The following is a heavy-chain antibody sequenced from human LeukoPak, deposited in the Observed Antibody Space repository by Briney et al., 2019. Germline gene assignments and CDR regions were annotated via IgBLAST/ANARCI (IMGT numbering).Heavy chain of an antibody. V-gene: IGHV3-21*01. CDR3: ARYGSGSYYALFDY. CDR1: GFTISSYT. J-gene: IGHJ4*02. Sequence: GGSLRLSCVASGFTISSYTMNWVRQAPGKGLEWVSFITSSGSYKSYADSVKGRFTISRDNAKNSLYLQVNSLRAEDTAVYYCARYGSGSYYALFDYWGQGTLVTVSS. CDR2: ITSSGSYK. D-gene: IGHD3-10*01.